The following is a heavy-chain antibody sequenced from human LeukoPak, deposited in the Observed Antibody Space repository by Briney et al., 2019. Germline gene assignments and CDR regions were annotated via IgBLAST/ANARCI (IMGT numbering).Heavy chain of an antibody. CDR3: ARVPISITGTTPHNWFDP. CDR2: INPNSGGT. Sequence: ASVKVSCKASGYTFTGYYMHWVRQAPGQGLEWMGWINPNSGGTNYAQKFQGRVTMTRDTSISTAYMELSRLRSDDTAVYYCARVPISITGTTPHNWFDPWGQGTLVTVSS. D-gene: IGHD1-7*01. CDR1: GYTFTGYY. V-gene: IGHV1-2*02. J-gene: IGHJ5*02.